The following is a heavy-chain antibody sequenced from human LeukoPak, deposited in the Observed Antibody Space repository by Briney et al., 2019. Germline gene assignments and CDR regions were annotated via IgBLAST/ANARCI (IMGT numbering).Heavy chain of an antibody. CDR3: TAESANYYDSSAILGGLDY. D-gene: IGHD3-22*01. CDR2: IRSKAYGGTT. CDR1: GFTFSSYW. J-gene: IGHJ4*02. Sequence: GGSLRLSCAASGFTFSSYWMSWVRQAPGKGLEWVGFIRSKAYGGTTEYAASVKGRCTISRDDSRSIAYLQMNSLKTEDTAVYYCTAESANYYDSSAILGGLDYWGQGTLVTVSS. V-gene: IGHV3-49*04.